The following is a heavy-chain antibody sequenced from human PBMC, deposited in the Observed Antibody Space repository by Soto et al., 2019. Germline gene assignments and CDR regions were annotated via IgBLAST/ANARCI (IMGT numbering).Heavy chain of an antibody. J-gene: IGHJ6*02. Sequence: PWETLSLTCTVSGGSINSYCWSWVRQPPGKGLERIGYIYFSGSTNYNPSLKSRVTISLDTSKNQFSLKLNSVTAADTAVYYCWRAPITVVPGYYYYYGMEVWGQGTTGTVSS. V-gene: IGHV4-59*01. D-gene: IGHD3-10*01. CDR1: GGSINSYC. CDR2: IYFSGST. CDR3: WRAPITVVPGYYYYYGMEV.